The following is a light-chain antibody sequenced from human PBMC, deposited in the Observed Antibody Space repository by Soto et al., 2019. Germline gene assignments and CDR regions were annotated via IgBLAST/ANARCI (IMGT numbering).Light chain of an antibody. CDR2: AAS. V-gene: IGKV1-39*01. Sequence: DIQMTQSPSSLSASVGDRVTITCRASQNINNYLNWYTQRPGKAPKLLIYAASTLQSGVPSRFSGSGSGTDFTLAISSLQPEDFATYYCQQSYIDPWGTCGQGTKVDIK. CDR3: QQSYIDPWGT. CDR1: QNINNY. J-gene: IGKJ1*01.